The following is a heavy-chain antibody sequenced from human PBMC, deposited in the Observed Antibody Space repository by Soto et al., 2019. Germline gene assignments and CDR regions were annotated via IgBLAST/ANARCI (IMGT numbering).Heavy chain of an antibody. J-gene: IGHJ4*02. CDR2: IYHSGST. Sequence: SETLSLTCAVSGGSISSGGYSWSWIRQPPGKGLEWIGYIYHSGSTYYNPSLKSRVTISVDRSKNQFSLKLSSVTAADTAVYYCARREYSSSWPYYFDYWGQGTLVTV. CDR3: ARREYSSSWPYYFDY. CDR1: GGSISSGGYS. D-gene: IGHD6-13*01. V-gene: IGHV4-30-2*01.